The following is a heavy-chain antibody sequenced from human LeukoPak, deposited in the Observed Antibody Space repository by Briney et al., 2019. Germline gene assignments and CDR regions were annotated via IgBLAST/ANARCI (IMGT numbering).Heavy chain of an antibody. J-gene: IGHJ4*02. CDR2: ISSSGNAI. CDR1: GFTFSDFY. D-gene: IGHD6-25*01. CDR3: ARDLRRLTYFDF. V-gene: IGHV3-11*01. Sequence: PGGSLRLSCTASGFTFSDFYMSWIRQAPGKGLEWVSYISSSGNAIYSADFVKGRFTISRDNAKNSLYLQMNSLRAEDTAVYYCARDLRRLTYFDFWGQGTLVTVS.